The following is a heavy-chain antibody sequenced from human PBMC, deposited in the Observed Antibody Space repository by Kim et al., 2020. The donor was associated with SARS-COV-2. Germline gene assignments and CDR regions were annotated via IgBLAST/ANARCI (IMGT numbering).Heavy chain of an antibody. J-gene: IGHJ6*02. CDR3: TRKVLLWFEESGMDV. D-gene: IGHD3-10*01. V-gene: IGHV3-73*01. Sequence: ASVKGRFTISRDDSKSTAYLQMNSLKTEDTAVYYCTRKVLLWFEESGMDVWGQGTTVTVSS.